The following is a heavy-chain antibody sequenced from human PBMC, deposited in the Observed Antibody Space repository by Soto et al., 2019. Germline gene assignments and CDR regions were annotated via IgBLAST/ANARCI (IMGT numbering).Heavy chain of an antibody. Sequence: PSETLSLTCAVYGGSFSGYYWSWIRQPPGKGLEWIGEINHSGSTNYNPSLKSRVTISVDTSKNQFSLKLSSVAAADTAVYYCARGRRVGSTSYYYYYYGMDVWGQGTTVTVSS. V-gene: IGHV4-34*01. D-gene: IGHD2-2*01. CDR1: GGSFSGYY. CDR2: INHSGST. J-gene: IGHJ6*02. CDR3: ARGRRVGSTSYYYYYYGMDV.